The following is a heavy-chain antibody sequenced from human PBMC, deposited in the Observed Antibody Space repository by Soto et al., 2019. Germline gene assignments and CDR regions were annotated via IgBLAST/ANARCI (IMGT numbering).Heavy chain of an antibody. D-gene: IGHD5-12*01. J-gene: IGHJ4*02. V-gene: IGHV4-34*01. CDR2: INHSGST. Sequence: SETLSLTCAVYGGSFSGYYWSWIRQPPGKGLEWIGEINHSGSTNYNPSLKSRVTISVDTSKNQFSLKLSSVTAADTAVYYCARTTTTTLPSASDYWGQGTLVTVSS. CDR1: GGSFSGYY. CDR3: ARTTTTTLPSASDY.